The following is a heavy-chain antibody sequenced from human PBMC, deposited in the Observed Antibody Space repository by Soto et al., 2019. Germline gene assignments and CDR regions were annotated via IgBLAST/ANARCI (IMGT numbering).Heavy chain of an antibody. CDR3: ARIPVLRLLEWLPPEDMDV. Sequence: SETLSLTCTVSGCSISSYYWSWIRQPPGKGLEWIGYIYYSGSTNYNPSLKSRVTISVDTSKNQFSLKLSSVTAADTAVYYCARIPVLRLLEWLPPEDMDVWGKGTTVTVSS. J-gene: IGHJ6*03. D-gene: IGHD3-3*01. CDR2: IYYSGST. V-gene: IGHV4-59*01. CDR1: GCSISSYY.